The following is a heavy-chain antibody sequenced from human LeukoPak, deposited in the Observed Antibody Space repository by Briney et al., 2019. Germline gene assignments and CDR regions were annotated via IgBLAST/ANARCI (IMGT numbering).Heavy chain of an antibody. J-gene: IGHJ4*02. D-gene: IGHD1/OR15-1a*01. CDR3: AKAWLEQGGMFDY. V-gene: IGHV3-23*01. CDR1: GFTFSSYA. CDR2: LSGSGGST. Sequence: GGSLRLSCAASGFTFSSYAMSWVRQAPGEGLEWVSLLSGSGGSTYYADSVKGRFTISRDNSKNTPYLQMNSLRAEDTAVYYCAKAWLEQGGMFDYWGQGTPVTVS.